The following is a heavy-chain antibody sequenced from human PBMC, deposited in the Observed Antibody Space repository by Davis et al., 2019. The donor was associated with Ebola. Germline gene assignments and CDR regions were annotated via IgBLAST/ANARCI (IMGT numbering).Heavy chain of an antibody. V-gene: IGHV1-18*01. CDR1: GYTFISNG. Sequence: AASVKVSCKASGYTFISNGISWVRQAPGQGLEWMGWISAYNGNTNYEQKLQGRVTMTTDTSTSTAYMELRSLRSDNTAVYYCARSILGGGPDYWGQGTLVTVSS. J-gene: IGHJ4*02. D-gene: IGHD3-16*01. CDR3: ARSILGGGPDY. CDR2: ISAYNGNT.